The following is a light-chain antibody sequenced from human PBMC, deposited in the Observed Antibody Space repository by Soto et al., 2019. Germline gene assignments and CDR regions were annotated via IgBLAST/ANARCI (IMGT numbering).Light chain of an antibody. CDR3: LQNNNYPRP. Sequence: DIQMTQSPPDMSASVGAGVTITCRASQGISNGLAWFQQKPGQVPKRLIYAASSLQSGVPSRFSGGGSGTKFTLTIPTLHPKDSPTYYCLQNNNYPRPSGQGAKGDI. J-gene: IGKJ1*01. CDR1: QGISNG. V-gene: IGKV1-17*03. CDR2: AAS.